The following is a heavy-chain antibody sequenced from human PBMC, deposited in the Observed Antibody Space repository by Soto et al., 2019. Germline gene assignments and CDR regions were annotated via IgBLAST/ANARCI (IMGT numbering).Heavy chain of an antibody. CDR3: AREQIAVAGKLAFDI. Sequence: ASVKVSCKASGYTFTRYYLNWVRQAPGQGLQWMGISNPSGGSTSYAQKFQGRVTMTRDTSTSTVYLELSSLRSEDTAVYYCAREQIAVAGKLAFDIWGQGTMVTVSS. V-gene: IGHV1-46*01. D-gene: IGHD6-19*01. CDR2: SNPSGGST. J-gene: IGHJ3*02. CDR1: GYTFTRYY.